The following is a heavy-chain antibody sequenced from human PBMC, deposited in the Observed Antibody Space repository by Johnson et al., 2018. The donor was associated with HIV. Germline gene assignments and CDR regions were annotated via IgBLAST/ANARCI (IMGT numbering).Heavy chain of an antibody. D-gene: IGHD3-22*01. CDR1: GFTFSSYA. CDR2: ISYDGSNK. V-gene: IGHV3-30*04. CDR3: TTDLGHYYDSSGYYYGAFDI. J-gene: IGHJ3*02. Sequence: QVQLVESGGGVVQPGRSLRLSCAASGFTFSSYAMHWVRQAPGKGLEWVAVISYDGSNKYYADSVKGRFTISRDISKKTLYLQMGSLKTEDTAVYYCTTDLGHYYDSSGYYYGAFDIWGQGTMVTVSS.